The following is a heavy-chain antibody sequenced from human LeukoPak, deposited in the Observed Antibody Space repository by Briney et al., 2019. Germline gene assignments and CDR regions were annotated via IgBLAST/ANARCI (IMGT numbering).Heavy chain of an antibody. CDR3: VRRDTGWNYFDY. D-gene: IGHD6-19*01. CDR2: IYYTGKI. Sequence: SETLSLTCAVSGGSINSHYWGWIRQPPGKRLQWIGDIYYTGKINYNPSLKSRVTITLDTSKDHLSLNLTSVLAADTAIYYCVRRDTGWNYFDYWGQGVLVTVSS. J-gene: IGHJ4*02. CDR1: GGSINSHY. V-gene: IGHV4-59*08.